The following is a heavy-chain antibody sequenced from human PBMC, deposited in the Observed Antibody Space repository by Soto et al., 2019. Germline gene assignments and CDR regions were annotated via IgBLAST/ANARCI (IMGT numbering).Heavy chain of an antibody. V-gene: IGHV3-23*01. D-gene: IGHD3-3*02. CDR1: GFDFSNYG. Sequence: EVQLLESGGGLVQPGGSLRISCAASGFDFSNYGMSWVRQAPGKGVEWVSAISGTAHASYYAASVKGRFTISRDNSKNTLYLHMNSLRVEDTAVYFCVKDAPQPFSDWGQGTLVTVSS. CDR3: VKDAPQPFSD. CDR2: ISGTAHAS. J-gene: IGHJ4*02.